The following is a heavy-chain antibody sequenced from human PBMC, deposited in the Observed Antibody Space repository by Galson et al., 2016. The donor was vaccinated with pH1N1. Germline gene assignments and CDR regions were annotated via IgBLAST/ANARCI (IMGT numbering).Heavy chain of an antibody. J-gene: IGHJ4*02. D-gene: IGHD7-27*01. Sequence: SETLSLTCAVSGSSISSDYYWAWIRQSPGKGLEWLGTIYQTGSTYYNPSFKSRATISVDTSKNQFSLMLTSMTAADTAVYYCARDIIRGSGNWGFWGQGTLVTVSS. CDR2: IYQTGST. V-gene: IGHV4-38-2*02. CDR1: GSSISSDYY. CDR3: ARDIIRGSGNWGF.